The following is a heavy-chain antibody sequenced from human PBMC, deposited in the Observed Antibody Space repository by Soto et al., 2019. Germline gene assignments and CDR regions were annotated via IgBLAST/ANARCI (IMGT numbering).Heavy chain of an antibody. Sequence: SETLSLTCAVSGYSINSDYYWGWIRQPPGKGLEWIGSVDHSGRTYYSPSLRSRLTIFIDTSKDQFSLRLTSVTAADTAMYFCAKKGYYPSGKINLFDSWGPGTLVTVSS. CDR2: VDHSGRT. V-gene: IGHV4-38-2*01. J-gene: IGHJ4*02. CDR3: AKKGYYPSGKINLFDS. D-gene: IGHD3-10*01. CDR1: GYSINSDYY.